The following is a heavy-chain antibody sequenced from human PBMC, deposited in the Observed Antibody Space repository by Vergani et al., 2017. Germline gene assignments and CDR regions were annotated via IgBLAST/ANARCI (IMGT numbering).Heavy chain of an antibody. Sequence: QVQLVHSGAEVKKPGSSVKVSCKASGGPFSSYTISWVRQAPGQGLEWMGRIIPILGIANYAQKFQGRVTITADKSTSTAYMELSSLRSDDTAVYYCARDLTNSYGMDVWGQGTTVTVSS. CDR2: IIPILGIA. CDR1: GGPFSSYT. J-gene: IGHJ6*02. D-gene: IGHD1-1*01. CDR3: ARDLTNSYGMDV. V-gene: IGHV1-69*04.